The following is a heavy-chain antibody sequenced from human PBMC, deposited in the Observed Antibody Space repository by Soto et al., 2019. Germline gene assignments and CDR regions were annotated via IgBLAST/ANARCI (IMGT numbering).Heavy chain of an antibody. CDR1: GFTFSSYA. CDR2: ISGSGDST. Sequence: EVQLVESGGGLVQPGGSLRLSCAASGFTFSSYAMSWVRQAPGQGLEWVSVISGSGDSTYYADSVKGRFTISRDNSKNTLYLQMNSLGAEDTAVYYCARRTSGWYLDYWGQGTLVPVSS. V-gene: IGHV3-23*04. CDR3: ARRTSGWYLDY. J-gene: IGHJ4*02. D-gene: IGHD6-19*01.